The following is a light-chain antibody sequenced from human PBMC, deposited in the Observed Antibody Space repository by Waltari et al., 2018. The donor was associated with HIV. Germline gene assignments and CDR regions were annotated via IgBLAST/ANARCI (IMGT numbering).Light chain of an antibody. V-gene: IGLV7-46*01. CDR2: ELQ. CDR1: SGGVARRHF. Sequence: VVTQEPSLPVSLGHTVTPPCPASSGGVARRHFPYWFQLKPGHAPRTLIYELQKRHPLTPGRFSGSLDGGRARLTLSGALPEDEAEYFCLLSYNGVRFFGGGTTLTV. J-gene: IGLJ2*01. CDR3: LLSYNGVRF.